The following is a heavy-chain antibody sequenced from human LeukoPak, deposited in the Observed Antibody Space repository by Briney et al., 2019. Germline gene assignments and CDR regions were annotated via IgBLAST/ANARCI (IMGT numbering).Heavy chain of an antibody. J-gene: IGHJ4*02. CDR2: ISYDGSNK. Sequence: GGSLRLSCAASGFTFSNYGMHWVRQAPGKGLEWVAVISYDGSNKYYGDSVKGRFTISRDNSKSTLYLQTNTLRVEDAAVYYCAKDRVEGKQWLAQFDSWGQGTLVTVSS. CDR1: GFTFSNYG. V-gene: IGHV3-30*18. D-gene: IGHD6-19*01. CDR3: AKDRVEGKQWLAQFDS.